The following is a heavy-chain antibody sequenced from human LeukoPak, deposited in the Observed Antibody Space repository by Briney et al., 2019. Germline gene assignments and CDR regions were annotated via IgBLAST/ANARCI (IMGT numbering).Heavy chain of an antibody. D-gene: IGHD6-19*01. Sequence: SETLSLTCAVYGGSFSGYYWSWIRQPPGKGLEWIGEINHSGSTNYNPSLKSRVTISVDTSKNQFSLKLSSVTAADTAVYYCARLPYGSGWYVVAYFQHWGQGTLVTVSS. CDR3: ARLPYGSGWYVVAYFQH. V-gene: IGHV4-34*01. J-gene: IGHJ1*01. CDR2: INHSGST. CDR1: GGSFSGYY.